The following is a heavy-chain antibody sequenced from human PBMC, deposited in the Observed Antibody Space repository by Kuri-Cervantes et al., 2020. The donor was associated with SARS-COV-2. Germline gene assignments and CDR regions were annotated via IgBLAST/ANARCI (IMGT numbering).Heavy chain of an antibody. Sequence: GESLKISCASSGFTFSDYYMSWIRQAPGKGLEWVSYISSSGSTIYYADSVKGRFTISRDHAKNSLYLQMNSLRAEDTAVYYCAGLPRYYDFWSGYYKDGWFDPWGQGTLVTVSS. CDR1: GFTFSDYY. CDR2: ISSSGSTI. D-gene: IGHD3-3*01. V-gene: IGHV3-11*04. CDR3: AGLPRYYDFWSGYYKDGWFDP. J-gene: IGHJ5*02.